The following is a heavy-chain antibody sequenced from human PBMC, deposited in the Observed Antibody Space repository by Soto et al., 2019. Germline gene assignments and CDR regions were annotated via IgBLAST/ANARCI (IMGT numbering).Heavy chain of an antibody. D-gene: IGHD1-26*01. J-gene: IGHJ4*02. V-gene: IGHV3-21*01. Sequence: GGSLTLSCAASGFTFSSYSMTWVRQAPGKGLEWVSSISSSSSYIYYADSVKGRFTISRDNAKNSLYLQMNSLRAEDTAVYYCARSGWELLPYYFDYWGQGTLVTVSS. CDR3: ARSGWELLPYYFDY. CDR2: ISSSSSYI. CDR1: GFTFSSYS.